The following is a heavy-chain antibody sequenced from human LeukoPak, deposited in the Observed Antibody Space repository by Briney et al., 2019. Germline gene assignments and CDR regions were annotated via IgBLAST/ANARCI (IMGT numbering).Heavy chain of an antibody. CDR1: GFTFSSYS. CDR2: ISSSSSYI. D-gene: IGHD3-10*01. V-gene: IGHV3-21*01. J-gene: IGHJ4*02. Sequence: GGSLRLSCAASGFTFSSYSMNWVRQAPGKGLEWVSSISSSSSYIYYADSVKGRFTISRDNTKNSLYLQMNSLRAEDTAVYYCARYGLGQDDYWGQGTLVTVSS. CDR3: ARYGLGQDDY.